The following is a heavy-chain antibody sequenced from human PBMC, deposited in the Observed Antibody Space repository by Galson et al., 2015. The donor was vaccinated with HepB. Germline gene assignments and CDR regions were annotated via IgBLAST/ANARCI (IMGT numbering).Heavy chain of an antibody. V-gene: IGHV3-11*06. CDR1: GFTSSDYY. CDR3: ARAPYYYGSGSPYYFDY. CDR2: ISSSSSYT. Sequence: SLRLSCAASGFTSSDYYMSWIRQAPGKGLEWVSYISSSSSYTNYADSVKGRFTISRDNAKNSLYLQMNSLRAEDTAVYCCARAPYYYGSGSPYYFDYWGQGTLVTVSS. D-gene: IGHD3-10*01. J-gene: IGHJ4*02.